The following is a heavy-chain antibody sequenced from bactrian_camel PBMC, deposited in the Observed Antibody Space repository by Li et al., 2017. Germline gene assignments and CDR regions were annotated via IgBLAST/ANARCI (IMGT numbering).Heavy chain of an antibody. Sequence: HVQLVESGGGSVQAGETLRLSCTHSGFTTDDSDMGWYRQTPGNECELVSTISSDGHTYYTDSVKGRFTISRDNAKNTMYLQMVGLKTEDMAVYYCAAGLLADHGLGLGTQVTVS. CDR1: GFTTDDSD. J-gene: IGHJ4*01. V-gene: IGHV3S55*01. D-gene: IGHD5*01. CDR2: ISSDGHT.